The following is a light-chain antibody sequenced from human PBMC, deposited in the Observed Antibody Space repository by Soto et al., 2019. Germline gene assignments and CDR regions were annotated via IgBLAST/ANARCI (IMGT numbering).Light chain of an antibody. CDR2: LGS. V-gene: IGKV2-28*01. Sequence: IVMTQSPLSLPVTPGEPASISCRSSQSLLHSNGYNYLDWYLQKPGQSPQLLIYLGSNRASGVPDRFSGSGSGTDFTLKISRVEAEDVGVYYCMQALQTPWTFGQGTKVDI. J-gene: IGKJ1*01. CDR3: MQALQTPWT. CDR1: QSLLHSNGYNY.